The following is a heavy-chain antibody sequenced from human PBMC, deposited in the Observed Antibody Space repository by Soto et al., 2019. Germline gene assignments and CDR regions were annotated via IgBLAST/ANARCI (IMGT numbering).Heavy chain of an antibody. CDR1: GGTFSSYA. CDR3: ARSASRSIQLWSLLSDFDY. Sequence: ASVKVSCKASGGTFSSYAISWVRQAPGQGLEWMGGIIPIFGTANYAQKFQGRVTITADESTSTAYMELSSLRSEDTAVYYCARSASRSIQLWSLLSDFDYWGQGTLVTVSS. V-gene: IGHV1-69*13. CDR2: IIPIFGTA. J-gene: IGHJ4*02. D-gene: IGHD5-18*01.